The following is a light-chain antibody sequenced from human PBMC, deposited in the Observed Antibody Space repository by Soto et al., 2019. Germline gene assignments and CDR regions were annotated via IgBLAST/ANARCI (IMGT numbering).Light chain of an antibody. CDR1: QSVCNRC. J-gene: IGKJ1*01. CDR2: GAS. V-gene: IGKV3-20*01. Sequence: ETVLTQSPGTLSLSPGERVTLSCRASQSVCNRCLAWYQQKPGQSPRLLIYGASTRATGIPDRFSGSGSGTDFTLTISRLEPEGFAVYYCQYYGTTPWTFGQGTKVGIK. CDR3: QYYGTTPWT.